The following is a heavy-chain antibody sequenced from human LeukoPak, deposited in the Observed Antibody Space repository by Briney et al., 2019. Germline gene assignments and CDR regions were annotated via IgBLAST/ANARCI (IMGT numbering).Heavy chain of an antibody. V-gene: IGHV4-59*05. CDR3: GRHVSNGWDYHYGLDV. CDR2: AYYTGSN. D-gene: IGHD6-19*01. CDR1: GGSISSYY. Sequence: SSETLSLTCTVSGGSISSYYWSWIRQPPGKGLEWIGSAYYTGSNYSPPSLKSRLTISVDTSKNQFALTLSSVTAADTAVYYCGRHVSNGWDYHYGLDVWGQGTTVTVSS. J-gene: IGHJ6*01.